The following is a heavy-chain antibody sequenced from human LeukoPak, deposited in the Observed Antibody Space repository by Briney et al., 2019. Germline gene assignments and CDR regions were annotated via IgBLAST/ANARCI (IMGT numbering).Heavy chain of an antibody. CDR1: GYRFSNAW. J-gene: IGHJ4*02. V-gene: IGHV3-15*01. CDR2: IKRESEGGAT. Sequence: GASVRLSCEASGYRFSNAWMRWVRQAPGQGLEWVGGIKRESEGGATDYDTPGRGRFTISRDDAKNTLYQQMHTLKTEDTAVYSRTTNAALGTWKVFDYLGPGNLVTVSS. CDR3: TTNAALGTWKVFDY. D-gene: IGHD6-13*01.